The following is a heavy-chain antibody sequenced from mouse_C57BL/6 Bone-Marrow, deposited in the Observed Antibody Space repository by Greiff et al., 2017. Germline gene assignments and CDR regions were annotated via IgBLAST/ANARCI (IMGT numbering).Heavy chain of an antibody. Sequence: EVQLQQSGPELVKPGASVKISCKASGYSFTDYNMNWVKQSNGKSLEWIGVINPNYGTTSYNQKFKGKATLTVDQSSSTAYMQLNSLTSEGCAVYYCARGDYGSSYGYYAMDYWGQGTSVTVSS. D-gene: IGHD1-1*01. CDR2: INPNYGTT. J-gene: IGHJ4*01. V-gene: IGHV1-39*01. CDR1: GYSFTDYN. CDR3: ARGDYGSSYGYYAMDY.